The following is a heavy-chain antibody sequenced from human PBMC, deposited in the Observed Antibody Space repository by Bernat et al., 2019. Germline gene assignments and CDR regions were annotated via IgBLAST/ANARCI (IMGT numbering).Heavy chain of an antibody. Sequence: EVQLLESGGGLVQPGGSLRLSCAASGFTFSSYAMSWVRQAPGKGLEWVSAISGSGGSTYYADSVKGRFTISRDNSKNTLYLQMNSLRAEDTAGYYCRSEWNMITFGGVPDYWGQGTLVTVSS. D-gene: IGHD3-16*01. V-gene: IGHV3-23*01. CDR2: ISGSGGST. CDR1: GFTFSSYA. CDR3: RSEWNMITFGGVPDY. J-gene: IGHJ4*02.